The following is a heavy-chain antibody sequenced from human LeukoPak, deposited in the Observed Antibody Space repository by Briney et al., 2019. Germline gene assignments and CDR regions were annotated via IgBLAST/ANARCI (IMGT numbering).Heavy chain of an antibody. D-gene: IGHD6-13*01. CDR1: GYTFTSYG. J-gene: IGHJ4*02. CDR2: ISAYIGNT. Sequence: GASVKVSCKSSGYTFTSYGINWVRQAPGQGPEWMGWISAYIGNTKYAQNLQGRVTMTTDTSTSTAYMELRSLRSDDTAVYYCTRDLPYSSSWESIDYWGQGTLVTVSS. V-gene: IGHV1-18*01. CDR3: TRDLPYSSSWESIDY.